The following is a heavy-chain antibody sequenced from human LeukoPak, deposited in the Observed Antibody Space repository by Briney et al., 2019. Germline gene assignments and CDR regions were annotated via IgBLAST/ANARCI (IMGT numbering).Heavy chain of an antibody. D-gene: IGHD4-23*01. Sequence: GGSLRLSCAASGFTFSSYAMHWVRQAPGKGLEWVAVISYDGSNKYYADSVKGRFTISGDNSKNTLYLQMNSLRAEDTAVYYCASLIGGSSGDYWGQGTLVTVSS. CDR3: ASLIGGSSGDY. CDR1: GFTFSSYA. CDR2: ISYDGSNK. J-gene: IGHJ4*02. V-gene: IGHV3-30-3*01.